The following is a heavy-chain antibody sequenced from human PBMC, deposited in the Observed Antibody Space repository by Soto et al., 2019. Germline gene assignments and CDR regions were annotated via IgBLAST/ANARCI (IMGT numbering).Heavy chain of an antibody. V-gene: IGHV3-30*18. Sequence: QVQLVESGGGVVQPGRSLRLSCAASGFTFSRYGMHWVRQAPGKGLEWVAVISYDGSNKYYADSVKGRFTISRDNSKNTLYLHMNSPRAQDTAVYYCAKAQSHTIFGVVIGTSSDDMDVWGLGTTVTVSS. D-gene: IGHD3-3*01. CDR2: ISYDGSNK. CDR1: GFTFSRYG. CDR3: AKAQSHTIFGVVIGTSSDDMDV. J-gene: IGHJ6*02.